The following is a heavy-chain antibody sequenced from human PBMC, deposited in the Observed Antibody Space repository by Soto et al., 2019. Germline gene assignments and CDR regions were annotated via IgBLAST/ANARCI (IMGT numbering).Heavy chain of an antibody. CDR2: ISYDGSNK. D-gene: IGHD4-17*01. CDR1: GFIFSSYA. J-gene: IGHJ6*02. V-gene: IGHV3-30-3*01. Sequence: PGGSLSPSYASGGFIFSSYAMQWVRQAPGKGLVWVTVISYDGSNKYYADSVNGRFTIARDNSKNTLYLQMNTLGAEHTAVYYCARLPTVSELMGYYYGMDVWGQGTTVTVSS. CDR3: ARLPTVSELMGYYYGMDV.